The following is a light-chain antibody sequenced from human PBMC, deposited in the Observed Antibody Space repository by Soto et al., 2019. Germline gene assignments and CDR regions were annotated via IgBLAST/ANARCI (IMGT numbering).Light chain of an antibody. J-gene: IGKJ2*01. CDR2: GAS. V-gene: IGKV3-20*01. Sequence: EVVLTQSPVTLSLSPGERATLSCRASQRIANYFLAWFQQKPGQPPTLLIYGASTRASGIPDRFSGSGSGTDFALTISRLEPGDFAVYYCQQYGRSPFTFGQGTKLQIK. CDR3: QQYGRSPFT. CDR1: QRIANYF.